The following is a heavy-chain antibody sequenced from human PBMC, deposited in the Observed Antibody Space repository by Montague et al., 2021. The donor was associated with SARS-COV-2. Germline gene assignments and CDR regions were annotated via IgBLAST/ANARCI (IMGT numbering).Heavy chain of an antibody. V-gene: IGHV4-59*12. CDR3: ARDFVAAVPDRFDS. Sequence: SETLSLTCTVSGDSMNNYYWSWIRQPPGKGLEWIGEIFHSGAASXNPSLKSRLTISMDKSKNEFSLKLNSVTAADTAMYYCARDFVAAVPDRFDSWGQGVLVTVSS. CDR1: GDSMNNYY. CDR2: IFHSGAA. J-gene: IGHJ4*02. D-gene: IGHD6-13*01.